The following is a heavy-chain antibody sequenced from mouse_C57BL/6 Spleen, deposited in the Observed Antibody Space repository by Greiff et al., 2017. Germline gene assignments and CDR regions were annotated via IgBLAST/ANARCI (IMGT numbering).Heavy chain of an antibody. CDR2: ILPGSGST. Sequence: QVQLKESGAELMKPGASVKLSCKATGYTFTGYWIEWVKQRPGHGLEWIGEILPGSGSTNYNEKFKGKATFTADTSSNTAYMQLSSLTTEDSAIXYCARGDYDGSSYRLLFDYWGQGTTLTVSS. CDR3: ARGDYDGSSYRLLFDY. J-gene: IGHJ2*01. CDR1: GYTFTGYW. V-gene: IGHV1-9*01. D-gene: IGHD1-1*01.